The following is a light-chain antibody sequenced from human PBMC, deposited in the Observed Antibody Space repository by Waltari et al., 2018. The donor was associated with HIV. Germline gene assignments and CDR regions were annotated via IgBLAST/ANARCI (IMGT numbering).Light chain of an antibody. Sequence: QSALTQPASVSGSPGQSLTISCTATTSDVGGSNYVSWYQQHPGKAPKLMSYEVSNRPSGVSNRFSGSKSGNTASLTISGLQAEDEADYYCSSYTSSSTLVFGGGTKLTVL. CDR1: TSDVGGSNY. CDR2: EVS. CDR3: SSYTSSSTLV. V-gene: IGLV2-14*01. J-gene: IGLJ3*02.